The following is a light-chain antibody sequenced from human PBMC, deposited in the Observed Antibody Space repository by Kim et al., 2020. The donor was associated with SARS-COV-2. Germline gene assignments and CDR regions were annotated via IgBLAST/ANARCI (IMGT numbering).Light chain of an antibody. CDR1: QGISDR. Sequence: AFEGDRLTTTGGASQGISDRLAWKQKKPGRAPKLLFKEASSVQSGVPPRLGGRGYGKDSTLTSSSLKPKDFETNNGKQIDSVPWTFGQRTKVEIK. J-gene: IGKJ1*01. CDR3: KQIDSVPWT. CDR2: EAS. V-gene: IGKV1-12*01.